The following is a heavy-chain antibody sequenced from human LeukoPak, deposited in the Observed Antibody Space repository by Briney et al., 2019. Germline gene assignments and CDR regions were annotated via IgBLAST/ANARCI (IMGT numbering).Heavy chain of an antibody. V-gene: IGHV1-18*01. CDR3: ARSAVLPGDY. J-gene: IGHJ4*02. CDR2: ISGYNTNA. Sequence: ASVKVSCKASGDTFKNYGIMWVRQAPGQGLEWMGWISGYNTNAKYAQKVQGRVTMTTDTSTDTAYMALRSLRSDDTAVYYCARSAVLPGDYWGQGTLVTVSS. CDR1: GDTFKNYG.